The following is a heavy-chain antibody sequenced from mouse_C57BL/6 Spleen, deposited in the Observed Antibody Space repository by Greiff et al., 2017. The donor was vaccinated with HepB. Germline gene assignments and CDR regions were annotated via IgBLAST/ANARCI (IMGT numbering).Heavy chain of an antibody. J-gene: IGHJ2*01. CDR2: INYDGSST. D-gene: IGHD2-4*01. Sequence: EVKLMESEGGLVQPGSSMKLSCTASGFTFSDYYMAWVRQVPEKGLEWVANINYDGSSTYYLDSLKSRFIISRDNEKNILYLQMSSLKSEDTATYYCARDDYDRGYYFDYWGQGTTLTVSS. V-gene: IGHV5-16*01. CDR1: GFTFSDYY. CDR3: ARDDYDRGYYFDY.